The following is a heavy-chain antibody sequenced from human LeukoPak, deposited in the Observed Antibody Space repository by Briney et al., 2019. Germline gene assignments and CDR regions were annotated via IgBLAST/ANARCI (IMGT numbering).Heavy chain of an antibody. J-gene: IGHJ6*02. V-gene: IGHV3-66*01. D-gene: IGHD3-10*01. CDR1: GFSVTY. CDR2: IYSGGST. CDR3: ARDWVRGEDYYYYGMDV. Sequence: GGSLRLSCTASGFSVTYMTWVRQAPGKGLEWVSVIYSGGSTYYADSVKGRFTISRDNSKNTLYLQMNSLRAEDTAVYYCARDWVRGEDYYYYGMDVWGQGTTVTVSS.